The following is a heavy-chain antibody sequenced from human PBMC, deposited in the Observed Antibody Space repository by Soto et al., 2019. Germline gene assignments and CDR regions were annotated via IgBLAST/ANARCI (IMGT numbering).Heavy chain of an antibody. Sequence: PGGSLRLSCAASGFTFSSYVMSWVRQAPGKGLEWVSVISGSGGSAYYADSVKGRFTFSRDNSKNMLSLQMNSLRDEDTAVYYRAKGRNVWNSGSYFDSWGQGTLVTVSS. CDR2: ISGSGGSA. CDR3: AKGRNVWNSGSYFDS. CDR1: GFTFSSYV. J-gene: IGHJ4*02. V-gene: IGHV3-23*01. D-gene: IGHD1-7*01.